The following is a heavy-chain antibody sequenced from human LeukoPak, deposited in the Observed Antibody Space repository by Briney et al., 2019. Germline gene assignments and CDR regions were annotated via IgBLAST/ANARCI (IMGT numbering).Heavy chain of an antibody. Sequence: ASMKVSCKASGGTFSSYAISWVRQAPGQGLEWMGRIIPILGIANYAQKFQGRVTITADKSTSTAYMELSSLRSEDTAVYYCARIMVRGVIIYRTSYYYYGMDVWGQGTTVTVSS. D-gene: IGHD3-10*01. CDR2: IIPILGIA. CDR1: GGTFSSYA. CDR3: ARIMVRGVIIYRTSYYYYGMDV. V-gene: IGHV1-69*04. J-gene: IGHJ6*02.